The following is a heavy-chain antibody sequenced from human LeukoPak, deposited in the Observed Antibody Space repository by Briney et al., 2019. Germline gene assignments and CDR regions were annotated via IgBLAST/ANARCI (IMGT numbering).Heavy chain of an antibody. D-gene: IGHD3-22*01. J-gene: IGHJ6*02. CDR3: ARDPGHYYESSGAYYYYYYGMDV. Sequence: GASVKVSCKASVYTFTSYAMHWVRQAPGQRLEWMGWINAGNGNTKYSQKFQGRVTITRDTSASTAYMELSSLRSEDTAVYYCARDPGHYYESSGAYYYYYYGMDVWGQGTTVTVSS. CDR1: VYTFTSYA. V-gene: IGHV1-3*01. CDR2: INAGNGNT.